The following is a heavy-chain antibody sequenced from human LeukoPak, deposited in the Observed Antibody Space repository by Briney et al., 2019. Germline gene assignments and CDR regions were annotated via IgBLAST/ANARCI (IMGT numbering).Heavy chain of an antibody. CDR3: ARRHAGQWLDYFDY. CDR2: IYHSGST. V-gene: IGHV4-38-2*02. CDR1: GYSISSGYY. Sequence: SETLSLTCTVSGYSISSGYYWGWIRQPPGKGLEWIGSIYHSGSTYYNPSLKSRVTISVDTSKNQFSLKLSSVTAADTAMYYCARRHAGQWLDYFDYWGQGTLVTVSS. D-gene: IGHD6-19*01. J-gene: IGHJ4*02.